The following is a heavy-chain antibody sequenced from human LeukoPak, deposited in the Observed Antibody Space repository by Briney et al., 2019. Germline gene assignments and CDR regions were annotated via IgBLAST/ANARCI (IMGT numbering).Heavy chain of an antibody. J-gene: IGHJ6*02. CDR3: VRVAAAADTASGMDV. D-gene: IGHD6-13*01. V-gene: IGHV4-59*01. Sequence: PSETLSLTCTVSGGSISSYYWSWIRQPPGKGLEWIGYIYYSGSTNYNPSLKSRVTISVDTSKNQFSLKLSSVTAADTAVYYCVRVAAAADTASGMDVWGQGTTVTVSS. CDR1: GGSISSYY. CDR2: IYYSGST.